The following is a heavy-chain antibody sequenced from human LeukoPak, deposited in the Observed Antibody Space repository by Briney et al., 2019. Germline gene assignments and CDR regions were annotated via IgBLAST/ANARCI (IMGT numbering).Heavy chain of an antibody. V-gene: IGHV3-30*02. CDR1: GFTFSSYG. CDR2: IRYDGSNK. D-gene: IGHD6-13*01. CDR3: ARSPHSSSWNYYGMDV. J-gene: IGHJ6*02. Sequence: GGSLRLSCAASGFTFSSYGMHWVRQAPGKGLEWVAFIRYDGSNKYYADSVKGRFTISRDNSKNTLYLQMNILRAEDTAVYYCARSPHSSSWNYYGMDVWGQGTTVTVSS.